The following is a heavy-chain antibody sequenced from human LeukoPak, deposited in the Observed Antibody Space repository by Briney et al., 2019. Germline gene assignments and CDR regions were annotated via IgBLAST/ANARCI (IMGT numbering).Heavy chain of an antibody. Sequence: PGRSLRLSWVASGFIVDDHAMHWVRRSPGKGLEWVAGVFWNGVDKGYADSVKGRFTIFRDNAKNSLYLQMNSLRAEDTAAYYCAREFGSYKNFDYWGQGTLVTVSS. V-gene: IGHV3-9*01. CDR2: VFWNGVDK. J-gene: IGHJ4*02. CDR1: GFIVDDHA. D-gene: IGHD1-26*01. CDR3: AREFGSYKNFDY.